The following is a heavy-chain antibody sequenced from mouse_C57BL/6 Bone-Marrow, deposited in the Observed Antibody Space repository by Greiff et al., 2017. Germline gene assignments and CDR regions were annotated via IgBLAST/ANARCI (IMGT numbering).Heavy chain of an antibody. CDR2: IDPENGDT. V-gene: IGHV14-4*01. CDR1: GFNIKDDY. J-gene: IGHJ1*03. CDR3: TTRVYYGSSYWYFDV. Sequence: VQLQQPGAELVRPGASVKLSCTASGFNIKDDYMHWVKQRPEQGLEWIGWIDPENGDTEYASKFQGKATITVDTSSNTAYLQLSSLTSEDTAVYYCTTRVYYGSSYWYFDVWGTGTTVTVSS. D-gene: IGHD1-1*01.